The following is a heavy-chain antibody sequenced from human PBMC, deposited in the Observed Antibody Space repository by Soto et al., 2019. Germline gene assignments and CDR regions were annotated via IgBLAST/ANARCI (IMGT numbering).Heavy chain of an antibody. D-gene: IGHD2-2*01. V-gene: IGHV1-8*01. Sequence: ASVKVSCKASGYTFTSYDINWVRQATGQGLEWMGWTNPNSGNTGYAQKFQGRVTMTRNTSISTAYMELSSLRSEDTAVYYCARGMADCSSTSCYFLYYYMDVWGKGTTVTVSS. CDR1: GYTFTSYD. J-gene: IGHJ6*03. CDR3: ARGMADCSSTSCYFLYYYMDV. CDR2: TNPNSGNT.